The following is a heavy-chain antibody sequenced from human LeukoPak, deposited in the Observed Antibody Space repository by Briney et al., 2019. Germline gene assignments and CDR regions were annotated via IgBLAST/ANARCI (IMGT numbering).Heavy chain of an antibody. V-gene: IGHV4-38-2*02. D-gene: IGHD5-24*01. J-gene: IGHJ3*02. CDR3: ARAAVEMATGDAFDI. CDR2: IYYSGST. Sequence: SETLSLTCTVSGYSISSGYYWGWIRQPPGKGLEWIGSIYYSGSTYYNPSLKSRVTISVDTSKNQFSLKLSSVTAADTAVYYCARAAVEMATGDAFDIWGQGTMVTVSS. CDR1: GYSISSGYY.